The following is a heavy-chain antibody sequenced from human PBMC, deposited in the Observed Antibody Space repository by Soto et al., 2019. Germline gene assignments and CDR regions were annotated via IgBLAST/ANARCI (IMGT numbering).Heavy chain of an antibody. Sequence: SETLSLSCAVYGGSFSGYYWSWIRQPPGKGLEWIGEINHSGSTNYNPSLKSRVTISVDTSKNQFSLKLSSVTAADTAVYYCARVRATRAAFDIPGQGTMVRVS. D-gene: IGHD5-12*01. CDR2: INHSGST. CDR3: ARVRATRAAFDI. V-gene: IGHV4-34*01. CDR1: GGSFSGYY. J-gene: IGHJ3*02.